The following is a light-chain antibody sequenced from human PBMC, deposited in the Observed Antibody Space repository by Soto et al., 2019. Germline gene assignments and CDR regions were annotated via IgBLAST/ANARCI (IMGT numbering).Light chain of an antibody. J-gene: IGKJ5*01. Sequence: EIVLTQSPATLSLSPGERATLSCRASQSVSSYLAWYQQKPGQAPRLLIYDASNRATGIPARFSGSGSGTDFTLTLSSLEPENFAVYYCQQRSNGFTFGQGTRLEIK. CDR1: QSVSSY. CDR2: DAS. CDR3: QQRSNGFT. V-gene: IGKV3-11*01.